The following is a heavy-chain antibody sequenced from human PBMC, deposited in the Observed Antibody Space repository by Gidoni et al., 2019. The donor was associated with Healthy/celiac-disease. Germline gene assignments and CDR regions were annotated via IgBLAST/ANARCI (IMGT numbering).Heavy chain of an antibody. CDR2: ISGSGGST. CDR3: AKSPYYDFWSGYSSYYYYGMDV. CDR1: GFTFSRYA. V-gene: IGHV3-23*01. J-gene: IGHJ6*02. Sequence: EVQLLESGGGLVQPGGSLRLSCAASGFTFSRYAVSWVRQAPGKGLEWVSAISGSGGSTYYADSVKGRFTISRDNSKNTLYLQMNSLRAEDTAVYYCAKSPYYDFWSGYSSYYYYGMDVWGQGITVTVSS. D-gene: IGHD3-3*01.